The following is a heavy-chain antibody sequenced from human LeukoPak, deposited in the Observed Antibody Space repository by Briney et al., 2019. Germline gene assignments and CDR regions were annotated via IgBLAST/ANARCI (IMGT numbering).Heavy chain of an antibody. J-gene: IGHJ3*02. D-gene: IGHD3-3*01. CDR2: IYYSGTT. Sequence: SQTLSLTCTVSGGSISSGGYYWSWIRQHPGKGLEWIGYIYYSGTTNYNPSLQSRITVSVDTSKNQFSLKMSSVTAADTAVYYCSRGDFSSGPSRDAFDIWGQGTMVTVSS. CDR3: SRGDFSSGPSRDAFDI. CDR1: GGSISSGGYY. V-gene: IGHV4-31*03.